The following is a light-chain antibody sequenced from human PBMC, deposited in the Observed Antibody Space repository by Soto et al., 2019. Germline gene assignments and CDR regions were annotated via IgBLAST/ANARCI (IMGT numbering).Light chain of an antibody. CDR1: SSDVGGYNY. V-gene: IGLV2-14*01. Sequence: QSALTQPASVSGSPGQSITISCTGTSSDVGGYNYASWYQQDPGKAPKLMIYDVNNRPSGVSNRFSGSKSGNTASLTISGLQAEDEAYYYCSSYTSSSTLAVFGGGTKLTVL. CDR3: SSYTSSSTLAV. J-gene: IGLJ2*01. CDR2: DVN.